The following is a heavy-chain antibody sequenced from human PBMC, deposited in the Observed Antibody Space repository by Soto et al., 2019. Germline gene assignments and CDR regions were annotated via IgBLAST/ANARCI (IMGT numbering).Heavy chain of an antibody. CDR2: ISYDGSNK. CDR3: AAETKSYFYGMDV. J-gene: IGHJ6*02. CDR1: GLTFSSSA. V-gene: IGHV3-30*03. Sequence: QVQLVESGGGVVQPGRSLRLSCAASGLTFSSSAMHWVRQAPGKGLEWVALISYDGSNKYYVDSVKGRVTISRDNSKDTLDLQMNSLREGDTAVYYCAAETKSYFYGMDVWGQGTPVTVSS.